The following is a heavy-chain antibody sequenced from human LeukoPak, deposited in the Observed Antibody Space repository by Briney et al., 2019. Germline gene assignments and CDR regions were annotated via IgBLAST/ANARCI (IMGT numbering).Heavy chain of an antibody. J-gene: IGHJ4*02. CDR3: ASPPYTVTTYLDY. CDR1: GFTVSSNY. D-gene: IGHD4-17*01. V-gene: IGHV3-66*01. CDR2: IYSGGAT. Sequence: PGGSLRLSCAASGFTVSSNYMSWVRQAPGKGLEWVSVIYSGGATYYADSVKGRFTISRDNSKNTLYLQMNSLRVEDTAVYYCASPPYTVTTYLDYWGQGTLVTVSS.